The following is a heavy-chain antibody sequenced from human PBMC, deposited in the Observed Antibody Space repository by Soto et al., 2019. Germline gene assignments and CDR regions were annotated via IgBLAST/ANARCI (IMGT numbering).Heavy chain of an antibody. CDR1: GYTFTSYY. J-gene: IGHJ6*02. Sequence: ASVKVSCKASGYTFTSYYMHWVRQAPGQGLEWMGIINPSGGSTSYAQKFQGRVTMTRDTSTSTVYMELSSLRSEDTAVYYCATESIAARHYYYYYGMDVWGQGTTVTVSS. D-gene: IGHD6-6*01. V-gene: IGHV1-46*01. CDR3: ATESIAARHYYYYYGMDV. CDR2: INPSGGST.